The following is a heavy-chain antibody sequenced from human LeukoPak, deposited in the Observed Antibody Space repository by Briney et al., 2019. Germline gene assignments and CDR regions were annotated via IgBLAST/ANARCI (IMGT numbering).Heavy chain of an antibody. J-gene: IGHJ4*02. V-gene: IGHV3-33*01. CDR1: GFTFSSYG. CDR3: ARDESSGSYYYYFDY. D-gene: IGHD1-26*01. Sequence: GGSLRLSCAASGFTFSSYGMHWVRQAPGKGLEWVAVIWYDGSNKYYADSEKGRFTISRDNSKNTLYLQMNSLRAEDTAVYYCARDESSGSYYYYFDYWGQGTLVAVSS. CDR2: IWYDGSNK.